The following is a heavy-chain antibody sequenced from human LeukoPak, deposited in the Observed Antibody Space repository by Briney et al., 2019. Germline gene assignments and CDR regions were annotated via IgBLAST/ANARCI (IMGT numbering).Heavy chain of an antibody. CDR3: ARVIAVAGRIFDALDI. CDR1: GYTFTGYY. Sequence: ASVKVSCKASGYTFTGYYMHWVRQAPGQGLEWMGWINPNSGGTNYAQKFQGRVTMTRDTSISTAYMELSRLRSDDTAVYYCARVIAVAGRIFDALDIWGQGTMVTVSS. J-gene: IGHJ3*02. D-gene: IGHD6-19*01. CDR2: INPNSGGT. V-gene: IGHV1-2*02.